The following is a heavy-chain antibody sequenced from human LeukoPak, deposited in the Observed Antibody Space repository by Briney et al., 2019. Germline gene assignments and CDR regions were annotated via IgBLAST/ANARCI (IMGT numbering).Heavy chain of an antibody. J-gene: IGHJ4*02. CDR1: GYSISSGYY. CDR3: ARAPHGHDYGGTLDY. CDR2: IYHSGST. Sequence: PSETLSLTCTVSGYSISSGYYWGWIRQPPGKGLEWIGSIYHSGSTYYNPSLKSRVTISVDTSKNQFSLKLSSVTAADTAVYYCARAPHGHDYGGTLDYWGQGTLVTVSS. V-gene: IGHV4-38-2*02. D-gene: IGHD4-23*01.